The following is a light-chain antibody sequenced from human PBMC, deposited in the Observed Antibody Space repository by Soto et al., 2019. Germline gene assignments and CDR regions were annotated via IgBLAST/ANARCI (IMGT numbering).Light chain of an antibody. J-gene: IGLJ2*01. CDR1: SSDVGSYNL. Sequence: QSALTQPASVSGSPGQSITISCTGTSSDVGSYNLVSWYQKHPGKAPKLMIYESNKRPSEISNRFSASKSGNTASLTISGLQAEDEADYYCCSYAGRSTLIFGGGTKLTVL. CDR3: CSYAGRSTLI. CDR2: ESN. V-gene: IGLV2-23*01.